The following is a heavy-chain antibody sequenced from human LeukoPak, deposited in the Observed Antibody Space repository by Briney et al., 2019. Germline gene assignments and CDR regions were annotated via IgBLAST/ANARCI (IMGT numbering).Heavy chain of an antibody. CDR2: ITYSGVNE. V-gene: IGHV3-23*01. Sequence: LSGGSLRLSCVAPRIALSSYAMSWVRQAPGKGLEWVSTITYSGVNEYYADSVKGRFTISRDNSKNTLYLQMNSLRAEDTAVYYCAKVKGGSGWSGHYYGMDVWGQGTTVSVS. J-gene: IGHJ6*02. CDR3: AKVKGGSGWSGHYYGMDV. CDR1: RIALSSYA. D-gene: IGHD6-19*01.